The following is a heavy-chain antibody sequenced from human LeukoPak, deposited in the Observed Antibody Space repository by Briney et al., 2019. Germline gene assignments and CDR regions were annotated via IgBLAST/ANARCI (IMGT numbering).Heavy chain of an antibody. Sequence: SETLSLTCTVSGGSINGFYWSWIRQPPGKGLEWIGCISDSGSTKYNPSLKTRLTLSIDTSKNQISLKLTSVTAADTAVYYCARRTTGQGYYYYFKDVWGKGTTVTVSS. D-gene: IGHD1-1*01. CDR2: ISDSGST. V-gene: IGHV4-59*08. CDR1: GGSINGFY. CDR3: ARRTTGQGYYYYFKDV. J-gene: IGHJ6*03.